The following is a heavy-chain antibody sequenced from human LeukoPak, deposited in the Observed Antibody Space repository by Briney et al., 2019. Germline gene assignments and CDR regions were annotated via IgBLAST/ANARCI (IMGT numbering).Heavy chain of an antibody. Sequence: SETLSLTCTVSGGSISSYYWSWLRQPPGKGLEWIGYINYSGNTIYNPSLKSRVIISVDTSKIQFSLKLSSVTAADTAVYYCARLRGYYFDYWGQGTLVTVSS. CDR1: GGSISSYY. CDR3: ARLRGYYFDY. V-gene: IGHV4-59*01. J-gene: IGHJ4*02. D-gene: IGHD5-12*01. CDR2: INYSGNT.